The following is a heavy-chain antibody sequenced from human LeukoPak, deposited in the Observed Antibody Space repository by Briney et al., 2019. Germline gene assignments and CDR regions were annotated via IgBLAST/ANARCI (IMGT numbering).Heavy chain of an antibody. CDR2: ISGRGGST. V-gene: IGHV3-23*01. J-gene: IGHJ4*02. CDR1: GFTFSSYA. CDR3: AKGYLGDTAMAPDY. Sequence: TGGSLRLSCAVSGFTFSSYAMSRVRQAPGKGVEWVSDISGRGGSTYYADSVKGRLPTSRDNSKNTLYLQMNSLRAEDTAVYYCAKGYLGDTAMAPDYWGQGTLVTVSS. D-gene: IGHD5-18*01.